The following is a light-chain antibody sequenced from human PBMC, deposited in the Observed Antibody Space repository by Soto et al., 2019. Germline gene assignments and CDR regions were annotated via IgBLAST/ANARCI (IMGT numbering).Light chain of an antibody. CDR3: QQYNSYWT. CDR2: GAS. CDR1: QSISGW. Sequence: DIPMTQSPSTLSASVGDRVTITCRASQSISGWLAWYQQKPGKAPHLLIYGASTLKSGVPSRFSGSGSGTEFTLTISSLQPDDFATYYCQQYNSYWTFGQGTKVEIK. V-gene: IGKV1-5*01. J-gene: IGKJ1*01.